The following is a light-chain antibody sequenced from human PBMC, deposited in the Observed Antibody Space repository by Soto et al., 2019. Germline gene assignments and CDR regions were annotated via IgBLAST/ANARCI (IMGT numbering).Light chain of an antibody. Sequence: EIVLTQSPATLSLSPGERATLSCRASQSVGTYLAWYQHKPGQAPRLLIYDASDRATGIPARFSGSGSGTDFTLTINSLEPEDSAVYYCHQRSNWPPYTFGQGTKLEIK. CDR1: QSVGTY. V-gene: IGKV3-11*01. CDR3: HQRSNWPPYT. CDR2: DAS. J-gene: IGKJ2*01.